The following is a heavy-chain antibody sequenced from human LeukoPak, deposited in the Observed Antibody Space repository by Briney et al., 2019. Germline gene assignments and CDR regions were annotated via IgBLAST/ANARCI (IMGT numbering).Heavy chain of an antibody. CDR1: GLTFSSYA. CDR3: ARVRGSGWREHYFDY. D-gene: IGHD3-10*01. Sequence: GGSLRLSCAASGLTFSSYAMSWVRQAPGKGLEWVSYISGSGVSTYYADSVKGRVTISRDNSKNTLYLQMRSLRAEDTAVYYFARVRGSGWREHYFDYWGQGTLVTVSS. J-gene: IGHJ4*02. CDR2: ISGSGVST. V-gene: IGHV3-23*01.